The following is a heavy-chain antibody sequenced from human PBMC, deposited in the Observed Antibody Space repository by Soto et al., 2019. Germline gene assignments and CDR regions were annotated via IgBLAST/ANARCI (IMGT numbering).Heavy chain of an antibody. Sequence: TAAKLVKATRTLTLTCTFPGFSLNKSGVGVAWIRQPPGKALEWLALIYWDDDKRYSPSLKTRLTISKDTSKNQVVLTMTNMEPVGTATYYCAHFSREFHLILSHYWFDYWGQGTLVTVSS. CDR1: GFSLNKSGVG. CDR2: IYWDDDK. J-gene: IGHJ4*02. CDR3: AHFSREFHLILSHYWFDY. V-gene: IGHV2-5*02. D-gene: IGHD3-10*01.